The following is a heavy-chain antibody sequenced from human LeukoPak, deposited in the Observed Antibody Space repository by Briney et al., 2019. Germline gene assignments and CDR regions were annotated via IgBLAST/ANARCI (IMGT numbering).Heavy chain of an antibody. Sequence: GGSLRLSCAASGFTFSTCSMKWVRQAPGKALEWVSSISGSSYHIYYADSVKGRFTISRDNAKNSLYLQMNSLRAEDTAVYYCARGPHSSGWYRYFDYWGQGTLVTVSS. CDR1: GFTFSTCS. V-gene: IGHV3-21*01. D-gene: IGHD6-19*01. J-gene: IGHJ4*02. CDR3: ARGPHSSGWYRYFDY. CDR2: ISGSSYHI.